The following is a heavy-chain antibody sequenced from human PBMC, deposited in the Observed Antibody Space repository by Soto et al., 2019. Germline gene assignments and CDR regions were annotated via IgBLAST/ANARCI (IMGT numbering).Heavy chain of an antibody. CDR2: INHSGST. V-gene: IGHV4-34*01. D-gene: IGHD2-15*01. J-gene: IGHJ6*02. CDR1: GGSFSGYY. CDR3: ARGYCSGGSCYSWLLYYYGMDV. Sequence: SETLSLTCAVYGGSFSGYYWSWSRQPPGKGLEWIGEINHSGSTNYNPSLKSRVTISVDTSKNQFSLKLSSVTAADTAVYYCARGYCSGGSCYSWLLYYYGMDVWGQGTTVTVSS.